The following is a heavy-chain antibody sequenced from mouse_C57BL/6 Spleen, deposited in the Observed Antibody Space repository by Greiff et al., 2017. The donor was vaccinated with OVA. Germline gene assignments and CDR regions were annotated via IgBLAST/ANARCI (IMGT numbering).Heavy chain of an antibody. V-gene: IGHV5-12*01. Sequence: EVQVVESGGGLVQPGGSLKLSCAASGFTFSDYYMYWVRQTPEKRLEWVAYISNGGGSTYYPDTVKGRFTFSRDTAKNTLYLQMSRLKAEDTTMYYCARHYYGSRHGYFDVWGTGTTVTVSS. CDR3: ARHYYGSRHGYFDV. D-gene: IGHD1-1*01. CDR1: GFTFSDYY. CDR2: ISNGGGST. J-gene: IGHJ1*03.